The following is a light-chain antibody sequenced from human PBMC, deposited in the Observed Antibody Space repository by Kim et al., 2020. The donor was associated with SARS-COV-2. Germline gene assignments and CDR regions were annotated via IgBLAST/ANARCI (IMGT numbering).Light chain of an antibody. CDR2: DVT. CDR3: CSFAGSPPYV. CDR1: SSDVGLYNY. Sequence: QSALTQPRSVSGSPGQSVTISCTGTSSDVGLYNYVSWYQQHPGKAPKLMIYDVTERPSGVPDRFSASKSGKTASLTISGLQAEDEADYYCCSFAGSPPYVFGTGTKVTVL. J-gene: IGLJ1*01. V-gene: IGLV2-11*01.